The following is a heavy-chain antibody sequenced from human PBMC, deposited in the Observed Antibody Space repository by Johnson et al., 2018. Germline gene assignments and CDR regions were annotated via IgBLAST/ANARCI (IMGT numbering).Heavy chain of an antibody. CDR1: GFTFSNSW. Sequence: VQLVQSGGGLVQPGGSLRLSCVASGFTFSNSWMDWVRQAPGKGLEWVANVNGDESEKYYVDAVKGRFTISRDNAKNSMYLQMNSLRDEDSAVYYCARDSDYDVWSDYYGYFYWGQGTLVIVSS. CDR2: VNGDESEK. CDR3: ARDSDYDVWSDYYGYFY. D-gene: IGHD3-3*01. J-gene: IGHJ1*01. V-gene: IGHV3-7*01.